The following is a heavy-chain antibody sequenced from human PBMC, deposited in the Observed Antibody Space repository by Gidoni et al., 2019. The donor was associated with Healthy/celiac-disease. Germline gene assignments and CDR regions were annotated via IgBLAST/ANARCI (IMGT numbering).Heavy chain of an antibody. J-gene: IGHJ3*02. CDR2: ISSSSSYI. V-gene: IGHV3-21*01. CDR3: ARDHEVELAGCDI. Sequence: EVQLVESGGGLVKPGGSLRLSCAASGFTFSSYSMNWVRQAPGKGLEWVSSISSSSSYIYYADSVKGRFTISRDNAKNSLYLQMNSLRAEDTAVYYCARDHEVELAGCDIWGQGTVVTVSS. CDR1: GFTFSSYS. D-gene: IGHD1-26*01.